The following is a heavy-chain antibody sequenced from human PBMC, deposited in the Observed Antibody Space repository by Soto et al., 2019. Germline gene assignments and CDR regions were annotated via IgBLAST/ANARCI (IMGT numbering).Heavy chain of an antibody. Sequence: PGGSLRLSCAASGFTFSSYAMHWVRQAPGKGLEWVAVISYDGSSKYYADSVKGRFTISRDNSKNTLYLQMNSLRAEDTAVYYCASSLGAGDHDAFDIWGQGTMVTVSS. CDR3: ASSLGAGDHDAFDI. D-gene: IGHD2-21*02. CDR1: GFTFSSYA. V-gene: IGHV3-30-3*01. J-gene: IGHJ3*02. CDR2: ISYDGSSK.